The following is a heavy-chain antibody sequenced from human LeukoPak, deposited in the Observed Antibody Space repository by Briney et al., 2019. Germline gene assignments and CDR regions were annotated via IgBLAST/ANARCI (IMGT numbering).Heavy chain of an antibody. CDR1: GYTFTSYA. CDR3: ARTDPKATRSYWYFDL. D-gene: IGHD1-26*01. J-gene: IGHJ2*01. V-gene: IGHV1-3*01. CDR2: INAGNGNT. Sequence: ASVNVSCKASGYTFTSYAMHWVRQAPGQRLEWMGWINAGNGNTKYSQKLQGRVTMTTDTSTSTAYMELRSLRSDDTAVYYCARTDPKATRSYWYFDLWGRGTLVTVSS.